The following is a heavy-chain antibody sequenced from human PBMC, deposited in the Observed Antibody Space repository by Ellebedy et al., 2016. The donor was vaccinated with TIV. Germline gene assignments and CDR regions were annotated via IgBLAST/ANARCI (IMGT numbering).Heavy chain of an antibody. CDR2: ITGSGDNT. J-gene: IGHJ4*02. V-gene: IGHV3-23*01. CDR3: ARAPLNMQFEN. Sequence: GGSLRLSXAASGFTFSGYWMSWFRQAPGKGLEWVSAITGSGDNTYYADSVKGRFTISRDNSKNTVYLQMNSLRAEDTAVYYCARAPLNMQFENWGQGTLVTVSS. CDR1: GFTFSGYW.